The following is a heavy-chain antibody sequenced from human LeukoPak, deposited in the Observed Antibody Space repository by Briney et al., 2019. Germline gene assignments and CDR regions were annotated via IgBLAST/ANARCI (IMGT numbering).Heavy chain of an antibody. D-gene: IGHD6-13*01. CDR3: AAEGGIPDAFDI. CDR1: GFTLRRYW. J-gene: IGHJ3*02. V-gene: IGHV3-74*01. CDR2: ISRDGSST. Sequence: GRTLRLSRAASGFTLRRYWMHWVRQPPGKGLVWVSRISRDGSSTSYADFAKGRFTISRDNAQNTLYLQMNSLRAEDTAVYYCAAEGGIPDAFDIWGQGTMVTVSS.